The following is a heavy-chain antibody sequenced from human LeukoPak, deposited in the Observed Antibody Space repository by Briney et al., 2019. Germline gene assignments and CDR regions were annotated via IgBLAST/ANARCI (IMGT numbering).Heavy chain of an antibody. CDR1: GFNFGSYS. V-gene: IGHV3-23*01. Sequence: GGSLRPSCAASGFNFGSYSMTWVRQAPGKGLGWVSVISADSATTFYADSVKGRFTISRDNAKNTVFLQMSSLRAEDTALYYCARKSASGNYPLDYWGQGTLVTVSS. CDR3: ARKSASGNYPLDY. D-gene: IGHD3-10*01. J-gene: IGHJ4*02. CDR2: ISADSATT.